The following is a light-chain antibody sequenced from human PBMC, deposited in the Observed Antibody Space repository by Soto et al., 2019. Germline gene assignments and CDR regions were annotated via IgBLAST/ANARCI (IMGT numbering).Light chain of an antibody. CDR2: AAS. V-gene: IGKV3-15*01. CDR1: QSVSIS. Sequence: IVMTQSPATLSVSPGQRATLSCRASQSVSISLAWYQQKPGQAPRLLIYAASTRATGIPDRFSGSGSGTDFTLTISSLQSEDFAVYYCQQYNNWTPLTFGGGTKVDIK. CDR3: QQYNNWTPLT. J-gene: IGKJ4*01.